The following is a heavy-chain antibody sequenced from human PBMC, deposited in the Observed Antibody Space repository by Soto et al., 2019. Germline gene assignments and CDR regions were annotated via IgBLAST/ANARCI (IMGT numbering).Heavy chain of an antibody. J-gene: IGHJ4*02. V-gene: IGHV3-30-3*01. CDR2: ISYDGSSK. D-gene: IGHD3-10*01. Sequence: QVQLVESGGGVVQPGRSLRLSCAASGFTFSSYAMHWVRQAPGKGLEWVAVISYDGSSKYYADSVKGRFTISRDNSKNAMYRQTNSLRAEDTAVYYCAGGGGMVRGVIISFFDPEVDYWGQGTLVTVSS. CDR1: GFTFSSYA. CDR3: AGGGGMVRGVIISFFDPEVDY.